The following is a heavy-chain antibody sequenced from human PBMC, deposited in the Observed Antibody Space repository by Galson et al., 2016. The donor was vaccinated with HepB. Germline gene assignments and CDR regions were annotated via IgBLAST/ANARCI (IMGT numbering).Heavy chain of an antibody. CDR2: IWYDGSNE. CDR1: GFTFSSYG. V-gene: IGHV3-33*01. J-gene: IGHJ4*02. CDR3: ASPYVAAEGAFEY. Sequence: SLRLFCAASGFTFSSYGMQWVRQAPGKGLEWMAMIWYDGSNENYGDFVKGRFTISRDNSKNMLYLQMNSLRAEDTAIYSYCASPYVAAEGAFEYWGQGILVSASS. D-gene: IGHD6-13*01.